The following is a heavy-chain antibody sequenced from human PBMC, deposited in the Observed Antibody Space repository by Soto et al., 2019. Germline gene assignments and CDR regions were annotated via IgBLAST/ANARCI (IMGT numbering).Heavy chain of an antibody. Sequence: EVQLLESGGGLVQPGGSLRLSCAASGFTFSSYAMSWVRQAPGKGLEWVSAISGSGGSTYYADSVKGRFTISRDNSKNTLYLQKSILRTENTAIYYCAKGVTIYGVVITDYYYMDVWGKGTTVTVSS. CDR2: ISGSGGST. D-gene: IGHD3-3*01. CDR3: AKGVTIYGVVITDYYYMDV. J-gene: IGHJ6*03. V-gene: IGHV3-23*01. CDR1: GFTFSSYA.